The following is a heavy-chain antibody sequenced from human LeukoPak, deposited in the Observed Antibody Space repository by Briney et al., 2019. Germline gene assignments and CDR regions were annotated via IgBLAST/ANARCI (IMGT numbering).Heavy chain of an antibody. CDR1: GFTFSRYW. D-gene: IGHD4-17*01. Sequence: RGSLRLSCAASGFTFSRYWMSWVRQAPGKGLEWVANIKQDGSEKYYVDSVKGRFTISRDNAKNSLYLQMNNLRAEDTAVYYCAREEYGDHLWWGQGTLVTVSS. CDR3: AREEYGDHLW. V-gene: IGHV3-7*01. J-gene: IGHJ4*02. CDR2: IKQDGSEK.